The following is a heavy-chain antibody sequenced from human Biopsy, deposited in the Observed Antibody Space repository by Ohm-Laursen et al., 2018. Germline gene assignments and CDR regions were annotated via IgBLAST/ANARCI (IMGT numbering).Heavy chain of an antibody. CDR3: ARHPTGFWFDP. Sequence: GTLSLACSVSGDSISASTTSYWAWLRPPPGKGLEWIGSIYNSETTFYNPSLKSRVAISVDTSTNQFSLKVSSVTAADTALYYCARHPTGFWFDPWGHGTLVTVSS. V-gene: IGHV4-39*01. J-gene: IGHJ5*02. CDR1: GDSISASTTSY. CDR2: IYNSETT.